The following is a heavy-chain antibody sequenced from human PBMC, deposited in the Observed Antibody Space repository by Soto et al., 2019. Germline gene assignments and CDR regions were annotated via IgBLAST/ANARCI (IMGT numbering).Heavy chain of an antibody. CDR1: GGSISSYY. J-gene: IGHJ4*02. CDR3: ARGLDHSGYSSGWSVYFDY. CDR2: IYYSGST. D-gene: IGHD6-19*01. Sequence: SETLSLTCTVSGGSISSYYWSWIRQPPGKGLEWIGYIYYSGSTNYNPSLNSRVTISVDTSKNQFSLKLSSVTAADTAVYYCARGLDHSGYSSGWSVYFDYWGQGTLVTVSS. V-gene: IGHV4-59*01.